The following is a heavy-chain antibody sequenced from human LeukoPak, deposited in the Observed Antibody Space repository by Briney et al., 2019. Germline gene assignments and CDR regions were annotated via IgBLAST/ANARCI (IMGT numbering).Heavy chain of an antibody. CDR1: GGSFSGYY. Sequence: PSETLSLTCAVYGGSFSGYYWSWIRQPPGKGLEWIGENNHSGSTNYNPSLKSRVTISVDTSKNQFSLKLSSVTAADTAVYYCARSAGRYYENWGQGTLVTVSS. CDR3: ARSAGRYYEN. D-gene: IGHD3-10*01. V-gene: IGHV4-34*01. CDR2: NNHSGST. J-gene: IGHJ4*02.